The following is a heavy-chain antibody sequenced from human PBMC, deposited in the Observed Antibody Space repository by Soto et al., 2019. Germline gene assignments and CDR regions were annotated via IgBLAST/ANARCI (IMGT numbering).Heavy chain of an antibody. D-gene: IGHD2-15*01. V-gene: IGHV1-69*13. Sequence: SVKVSCKASVGTFSSYAISWVRQAPGQGLEWMGGIIPIFGTANYAQKFQGRVTITADESTSTAYMELSSLRSEDTAVYYCASVSWYPNRYYFDYWGQGTLVTVSS. CDR1: VGTFSSYA. CDR2: IIPIFGTA. CDR3: ASVSWYPNRYYFDY. J-gene: IGHJ4*02.